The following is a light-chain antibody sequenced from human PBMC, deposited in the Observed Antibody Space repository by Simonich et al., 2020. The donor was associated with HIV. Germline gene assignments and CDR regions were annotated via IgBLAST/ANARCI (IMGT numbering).Light chain of an antibody. Sequence: SYVLTQPPSVSVAPGKTARITCGGNNIGSKSVHWYQQKPGQAPVLVVYNDRDRPSGIPERFSGSNSGNTATLTISRIEAGDEADYSCQVWDTSSDHPRVFGGGTKLTVL. CDR2: NDR. J-gene: IGLJ2*01. CDR1: NIGSKS. V-gene: IGLV3-21*03. CDR3: QVWDTSSDHPRV.